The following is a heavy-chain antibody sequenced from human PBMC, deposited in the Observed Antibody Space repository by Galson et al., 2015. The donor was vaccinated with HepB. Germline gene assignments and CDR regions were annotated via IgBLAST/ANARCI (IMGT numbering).Heavy chain of an antibody. D-gene: IGHD3-10*01. J-gene: IGHJ6*02. CDR3: ASLYGSGSYFPRFYYYYGMDV. CDR1: GFTVSSNY. V-gene: IGHV3-66*01. Sequence: LRLSCAASGFTVSSNYMSWVRQAPGKGLEWVSVIYSGGSTYYADSVKGRFTISRDNSKNTLYLQMNSLRAEDTAVYYCASLYGSGSYFPRFYYYYGMDVWGQGTTVTVSS. CDR2: IYSGGST.